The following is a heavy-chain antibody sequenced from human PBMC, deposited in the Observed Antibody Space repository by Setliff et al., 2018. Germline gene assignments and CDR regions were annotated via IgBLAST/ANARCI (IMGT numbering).Heavy chain of an antibody. J-gene: IGHJ2*01. V-gene: IGHV4-34*01. Sequence: SETLSLTCDVFGGSFSGYFWAWIRQSPGKGLEWIGDVNDSGSANYKPSLKSRLTISVDTSKNQFSLRLSSMTAADTAVYYCARYRPSGSSRLNYFDLWGRGTLVTVSS. CDR1: GGSFSGYF. D-gene: IGHD3-22*01. CDR3: ARYRPSGSSRLNYFDL. CDR2: VNDSGSA.